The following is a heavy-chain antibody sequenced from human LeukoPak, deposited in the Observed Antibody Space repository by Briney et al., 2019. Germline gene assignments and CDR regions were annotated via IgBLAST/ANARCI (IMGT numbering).Heavy chain of an antibody. Sequence: GRSLRLSCAASGFTFSSYGMHWVRQAPGKGLEWVAVISYDGSNKYYADSVKGRFTISRGNSKNTLYLQMNSLRAEDTAVYYCAKPIRGQLVIDYWGQGTLVTVSS. V-gene: IGHV3-30*18. CDR3: AKPIRGQLVIDY. J-gene: IGHJ4*02. CDR2: ISYDGSNK. D-gene: IGHD6-13*01. CDR1: GFTFSSYG.